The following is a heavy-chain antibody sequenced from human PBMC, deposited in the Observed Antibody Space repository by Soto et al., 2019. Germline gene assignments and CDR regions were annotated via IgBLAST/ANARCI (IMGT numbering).Heavy chain of an antibody. D-gene: IGHD2-2*01. CDR1: GGSFSGYY. V-gene: IGHV4-34*01. CDR3: ARGLTVVVVPVARWFDP. Sequence: SETLSLTCAVYGGSFSGYYWSWIRQPPGKGLEWIGEINHSGSTNYNPSLKSRVTISVDTSKDQFSLKLSSVTAADTAVYYCARGLTVVVVPVARWFDPWGQGTLVTVSS. CDR2: INHSGST. J-gene: IGHJ5*02.